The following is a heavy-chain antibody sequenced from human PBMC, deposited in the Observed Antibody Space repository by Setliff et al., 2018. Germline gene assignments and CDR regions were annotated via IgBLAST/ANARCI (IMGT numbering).Heavy chain of an antibody. Sequence: SETLSLTCAASGGTFSYYYWTWIRQPPGKGLEWIGEINHSGSTSYNPSLESRVTISIDTSKNQFSLNLRYVTAADTGLYYCARGRNIKLRLLGSWGQGKLVTVSS. D-gene: IGHD1-20*01. CDR2: INHSGST. CDR3: ARGRNIKLRLLGS. V-gene: IGHV4-34*01. CDR1: GGTFSYYY. J-gene: IGHJ4*02.